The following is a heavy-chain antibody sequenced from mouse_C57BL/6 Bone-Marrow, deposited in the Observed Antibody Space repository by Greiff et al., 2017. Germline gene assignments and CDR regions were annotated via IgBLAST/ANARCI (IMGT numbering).Heavy chain of an antibody. D-gene: IGHD2-5*01. CDR3: AREEYSNYGSGLAY. CDR2: INPSNGGT. CDR1: GYTFTSYW. V-gene: IGHV1-53*01. Sequence: QVQLQQPGTELVKPGASVKLSCKASGYTFTSYWMHWVKQRPGQGLEWIGNINPSNGGTNYNEKFTNKATLTVDKSSSTAYMQLSSLTSEDSAVYYCAREEYSNYGSGLAYWGQGTLVTVSA. J-gene: IGHJ3*01.